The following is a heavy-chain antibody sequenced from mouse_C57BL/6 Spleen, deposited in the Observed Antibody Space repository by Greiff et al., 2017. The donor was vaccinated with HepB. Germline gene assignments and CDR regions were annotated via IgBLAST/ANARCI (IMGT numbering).Heavy chain of an antibody. Sequence: EVKLMESGPELVKPGASVKISCKASGYSFTDYNMNWVKQSNGKSLEWIGVINPNYGTTSYNQKFKGKATLTVDQSSSTAYMQLNSLTSEDSAVYYCARNYYGSSYFDYWGQGTTLTVSS. D-gene: IGHD1-1*01. CDR3: ARNYYGSSYFDY. J-gene: IGHJ2*01. CDR1: GYSFTDYN. V-gene: IGHV1-39*01. CDR2: INPNYGTT.